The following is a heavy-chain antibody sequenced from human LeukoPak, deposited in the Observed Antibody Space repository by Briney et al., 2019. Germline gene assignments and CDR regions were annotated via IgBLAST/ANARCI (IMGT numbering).Heavy chain of an antibody. CDR3: VRQMIRFWFDP. CDR2: INPDGSQK. D-gene: IGHD3-16*01. V-gene: IGHV3-7*01. J-gene: IGHJ5*02. Sequence: PGGSLRLSCAASGFTFSLYWMTWVRQSPGKGLEWVADINPDGSQKYSVDSVKGRFTISRGNAKNSLFLQMNSLRAEDTAVYYCVRQMIRFWFDPWGQGTQVTVSS. CDR1: GFTFSLYW.